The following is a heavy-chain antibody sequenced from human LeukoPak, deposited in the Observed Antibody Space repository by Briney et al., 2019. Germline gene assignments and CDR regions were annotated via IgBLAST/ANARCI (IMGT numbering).Heavy chain of an antibody. CDR2: ISYDGSNK. J-gene: IGHJ4*02. Sequence: GGSLRLSCAASGFTFSSYGMHWVRQAPGKGLEWVAVISYDGSNKYYADSVKGRFTISRDNSKNTLYLQMNSLRAEDTAVYYCAKGSAGYGSQAFDYWGQGTLVTVSS. CDR1: GFTFSSYG. V-gene: IGHV3-30*18. CDR3: AKGSAGYGSQAFDY. D-gene: IGHD3-10*01.